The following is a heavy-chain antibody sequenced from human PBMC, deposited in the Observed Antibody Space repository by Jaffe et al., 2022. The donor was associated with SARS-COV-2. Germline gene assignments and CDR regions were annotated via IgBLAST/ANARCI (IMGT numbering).Heavy chain of an antibody. V-gene: IGHV3-48*03. CDR1: GFTFSSYE. J-gene: IGHJ4*02. CDR3: ARTGGHDYGDYSQGDF. CDR2: ISTSGSTT. Sequence: EVQLVESGGGLVQPGGSLRLSCAASGFTFSSYEMNWVRQAPGKGLEWVSFISTSGSTTHYADSVKGRFTISRDNAKNSLYLQMNSLRAEDTAIYHCARTGGHDYGDYSQGDFWGQGTLVTVSS. D-gene: IGHD4-17*01.